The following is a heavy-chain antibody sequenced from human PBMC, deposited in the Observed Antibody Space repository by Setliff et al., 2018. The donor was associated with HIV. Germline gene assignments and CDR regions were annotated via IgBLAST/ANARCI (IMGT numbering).Heavy chain of an antibody. CDR1: GYTFTDYY. D-gene: IGHD1-1*01. V-gene: IGHV1-69-2*01. J-gene: IGHJ4*02. CDR2: VDPQDGQT. Sequence: ASVKVSCKASGYTFTDYYIHWVQQAPGKGLEWMGRVDPQDGQTTYAEKFLNGRFTISRDDSKNTLFLQMNSLKAEDTALYYCTTAGHGSLDFDYWGQGTRVTVSS. CDR3: TTAGHGSLDFDY.